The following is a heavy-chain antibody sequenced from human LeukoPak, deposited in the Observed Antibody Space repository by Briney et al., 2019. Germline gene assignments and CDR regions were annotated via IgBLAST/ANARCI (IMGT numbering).Heavy chain of an antibody. J-gene: IGHJ4*02. CDR1: GGSISSYY. Sequence: SETLSLTCTVSGGSISSYYWNWFRQPAGKELEWIGRIYTSGSTNYNPSLESRVTMSVDTSNNQFSLKLSYVTAVDTAVYYCARDLIFGVGNWGQGTLVTVSS. D-gene: IGHD3-3*02. V-gene: IGHV4-4*07. CDR2: IYTSGST. CDR3: ARDLIFGVGN.